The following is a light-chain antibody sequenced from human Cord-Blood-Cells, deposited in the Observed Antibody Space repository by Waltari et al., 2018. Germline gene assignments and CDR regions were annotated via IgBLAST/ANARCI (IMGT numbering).Light chain of an antibody. CDR2: GAS. Sequence: EIVMTQSPATLSVSPGERPTLSCRASQSVSSNLAWYQQKPGQPPRLLIYGASTRATGIPARFSGSGSGTEFTLTISSLQSEDFAVYYCQQYNNWPRGTFGQGTRLEIK. CDR1: QSVSSN. V-gene: IGKV3-15*01. CDR3: QQYNNWPRGT. J-gene: IGKJ5*01.